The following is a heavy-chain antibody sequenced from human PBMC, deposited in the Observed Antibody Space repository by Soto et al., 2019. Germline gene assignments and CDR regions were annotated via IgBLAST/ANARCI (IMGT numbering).Heavy chain of an antibody. D-gene: IGHD3-16*01. Sequence: EVQLVESGGGLVQPGGSLRLSCAASGISVSRNYMSWVRQAPGKGLEWVSLIYSGGSTDYADSVKGRFSISRDNSNNTVYLQMNSLRVDDTAVYYCAGGNNVEERDWGQGTLVTVSS. CDR1: GISVSRNY. CDR2: IYSGGST. J-gene: IGHJ4*02. CDR3: AGGNNVEERD. V-gene: IGHV3-66*01.